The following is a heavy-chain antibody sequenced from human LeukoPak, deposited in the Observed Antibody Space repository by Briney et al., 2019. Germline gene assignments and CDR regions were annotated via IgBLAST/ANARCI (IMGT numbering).Heavy chain of an antibody. CDR2: MNPNSGNT. V-gene: IGHV1-8*01. CDR3: TRGSSGRRDN. Sequence: ASVKVSCKASGYTFISCDLNWVRQATGQGREWMGWMNPNSGNTGYGQSFQGRITMTRDISIGTAYMELSNLTSEDTAIYYCTRGSSGRRDNWGQGTLVTVSA. CDR1: GYTFISCD. D-gene: IGHD6-19*01. J-gene: IGHJ4*02.